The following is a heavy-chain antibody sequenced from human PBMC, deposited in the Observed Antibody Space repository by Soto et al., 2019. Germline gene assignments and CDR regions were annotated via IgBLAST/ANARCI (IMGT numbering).Heavy chain of an antibody. J-gene: IGHJ2*01. CDR3: ANVNWYFDL. D-gene: IGHD3-16*01. V-gene: IGHV4-59*01. Sequence: QVQLQESGPGLVKPSETLSLTCTVSGGSISSYFWSWIRQPPGKGLEWIGYIYYTGSTNYNPSLKSRVTISVDTSKNQFSLQLSSVTAADTAVYYCANVNWYFDLWGRVTLVTVSS. CDR2: IYYTGST. CDR1: GGSISSYF.